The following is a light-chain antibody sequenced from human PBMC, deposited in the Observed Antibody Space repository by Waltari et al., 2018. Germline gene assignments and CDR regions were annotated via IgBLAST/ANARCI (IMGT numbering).Light chain of an antibody. Sequence: HSVLTQPPSVSGAPGQRVTISCTGSGSNIGAGSDVHWYQQLPRAAPKLLIYGGTVRPLGVPYRFFGSTSGTSASLTITGLQAEDEADYYCQSYDTSLSVVFGGGTKLTVL. CDR1: GSNIGAGSD. J-gene: IGLJ3*02. CDR2: GGT. CDR3: QSYDTSLSVV. V-gene: IGLV1-40*01.